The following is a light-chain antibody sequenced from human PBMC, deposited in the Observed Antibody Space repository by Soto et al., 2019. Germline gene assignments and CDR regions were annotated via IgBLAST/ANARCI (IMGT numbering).Light chain of an antibody. J-gene: IGLJ3*02. CDR1: SSDVGSDYL. CDR3: CSYGDFRPAWV. V-gene: IGLV2-23*01. Sequence: QSALTQPASVSGSPGQSITISCTGPSSDVGSDYLVSWYQQHPGTAPKLIIYEGTQRPSGVSDRFSGSRSGNTASLTISGLQTEDEGDYFCCSYGDFRPAWVFGGGTKLTVL. CDR2: EGT.